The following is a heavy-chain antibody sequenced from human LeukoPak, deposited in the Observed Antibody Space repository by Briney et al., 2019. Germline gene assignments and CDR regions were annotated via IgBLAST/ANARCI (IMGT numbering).Heavy chain of an antibody. V-gene: IGHV3-30*02. D-gene: IGHD3-3*01. J-gene: IGHJ4*02. CDR1: GFTFSSYG. CDR2: IRYDGSNK. Sequence: PGGSLRLSSAASGFTFSSYGMHWVRQAPGKGLEWVAFIRYDGSNKYYADSVKGRFTISRDNSKNTLYLQMNSLRAEDTAVYYCAKDPYYDFWSGYYSGVYFDYWGQGTLVTVSS. CDR3: AKDPYYDFWSGYYSGVYFDY.